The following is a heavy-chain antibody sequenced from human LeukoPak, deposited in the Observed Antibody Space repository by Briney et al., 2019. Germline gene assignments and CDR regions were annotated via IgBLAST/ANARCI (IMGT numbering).Heavy chain of an antibody. CDR3: ARGPLYSGSYYGWYFDL. CDR1: GGSISSSNW. Sequence: SGTLSLTCAVSGGSISSSNWWSRVHQPPGKGLEWIGEIYHSGSTNYNPSLKSRVTISVDKSKNQFSLKLSSVTAADTAVYYCARGPLYSGSYYGWYFDLWGRGTLVTVSS. V-gene: IGHV4-4*02. CDR2: IYHSGST. D-gene: IGHD1-26*01. J-gene: IGHJ2*01.